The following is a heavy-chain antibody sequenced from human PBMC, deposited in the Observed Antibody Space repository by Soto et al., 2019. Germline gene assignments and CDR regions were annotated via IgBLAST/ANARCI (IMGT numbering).Heavy chain of an antibody. CDR2: LYWDGDN. D-gene: IGHD6-13*01. J-gene: IGHJ4*02. V-gene: IGHV2-5*02. CDR3: ALTGYRSPWHGRTWDY. CDR1: GFSLSTSEVG. Sequence: QITLKESGPPLVKPTQTLTLTCTFSGFSLSTSEVGVGWIRQPPGKALEWLALLYWDGDNRYSPSLKTRLTISQGPPENQVVPTMTHMDPVDTATYYRALTGYRSPWHGRTWDYWGQGTPVTVSS.